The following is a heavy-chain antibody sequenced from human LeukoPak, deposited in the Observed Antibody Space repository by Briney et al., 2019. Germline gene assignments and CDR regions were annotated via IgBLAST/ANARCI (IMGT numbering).Heavy chain of an antibody. V-gene: IGHV3-30*02. D-gene: IGHD1-26*01. Sequence: PGGSLRLSXAASGFTFSSYGMHWVRQAPGKGLEWLAFIRYDGSNKYYADSVKGRFTISRDNSKNTLYLQMNSLRAEDTAVYYCAKDSSGSYLFDYWGQGTLVTVSS. CDR1: GFTFSSYG. J-gene: IGHJ4*02. CDR2: IRYDGSNK. CDR3: AKDSSGSYLFDY.